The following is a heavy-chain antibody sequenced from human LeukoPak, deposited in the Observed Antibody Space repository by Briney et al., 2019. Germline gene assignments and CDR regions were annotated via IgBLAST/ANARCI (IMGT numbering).Heavy chain of an antibody. CDR3: ARQPTTYGEVYYYGMDV. V-gene: IGHV4-59*08. CDR1: GGSISSYY. J-gene: IGHJ6*02. CDR2: IYYSGST. D-gene: IGHD4-17*01. Sequence: SETLSLTCTVSGGSISSYYWSWIRQPPGKGLEWIGYIYYSGSTNYNPSLKSRVTISVDTSKNQFSLKLSSVTAADTAVYYCARQPTTYGEVYYYGMDVWGQGTTVTVSS.